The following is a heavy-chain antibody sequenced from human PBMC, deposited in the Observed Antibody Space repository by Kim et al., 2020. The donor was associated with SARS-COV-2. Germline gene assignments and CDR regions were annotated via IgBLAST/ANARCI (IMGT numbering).Heavy chain of an antibody. CDR3: ARDPGGWYGYYYGMDV. V-gene: IGHV1-18*01. CDR2: ISAYNGNT. D-gene: IGHD6-19*01. Sequence: GLEWMGWISAYNGNTNYAQKLQGRVTMTTDTSTSTAYMELRSLRSDDTAVYYCARDPGGWYGYYYGMDVWGQGTTVTVSS. J-gene: IGHJ6*02.